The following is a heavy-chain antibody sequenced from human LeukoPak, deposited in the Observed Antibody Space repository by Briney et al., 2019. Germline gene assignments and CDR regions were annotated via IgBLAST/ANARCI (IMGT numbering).Heavy chain of an antibody. CDR1: GGSISSSGYY. CDR3: ARHINDYGDYSWFDP. V-gene: IGHV4-39*01. CDR2: IYYSGST. D-gene: IGHD4-17*01. J-gene: IGHJ5*02. Sequence: PSETLSLTCTVSGGSISSSGYYWGWIRQPPGKGLEWIGSIYYSGSTYYNPSLKSRVTISVDTSKNQFSLKLSSVTAADTAVYYCARHINDYGDYSWFDPWGQGTLVTVSS.